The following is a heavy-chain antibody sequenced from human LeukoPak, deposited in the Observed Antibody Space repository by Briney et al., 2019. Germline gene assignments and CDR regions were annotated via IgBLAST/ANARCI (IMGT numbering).Heavy chain of an antibody. CDR3: ARPNYGSGSYYPNFDY. CDR2: ISAYNGNT. CDR1: GYTFTGYF. J-gene: IGHJ4*02. Sequence: ASVKVSCKASGYTFTGYFMHWVRQAPGQGLEWMGWISAYNGNTNYAQKLQGRVTMTTDTSTSTAYMELRSLRSDDTAVYYCARPNYGSGSYYPNFDYWGQGTLVTVSS. D-gene: IGHD3-10*01. V-gene: IGHV1-18*04.